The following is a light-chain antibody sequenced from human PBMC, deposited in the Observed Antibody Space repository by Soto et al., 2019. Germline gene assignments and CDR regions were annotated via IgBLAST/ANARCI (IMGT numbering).Light chain of an antibody. Sequence: QSALTQPASVSGSPGQSTTISCTGTSSDVGSYNYVSWYQHHPGKAPKLMIYEVSNRPSGVSHRFSGSKSGNTASLTISGLQAEDETIYYCYSYTGTSTYVFGTGTKLTVL. J-gene: IGLJ1*01. CDR3: YSYTGTSTYV. CDR1: SSDVGSYNY. V-gene: IGLV2-14*01. CDR2: EVS.